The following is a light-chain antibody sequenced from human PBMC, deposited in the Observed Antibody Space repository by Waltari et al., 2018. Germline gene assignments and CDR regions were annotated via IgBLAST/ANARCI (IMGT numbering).Light chain of an antibody. Sequence: QSVLPQPPSVSGAPGQRVTISCSGSGSTIGAGYDVHWYRQLPGKAPTPLSYVGNTRPPGVSDRFSGSQFDTAASLAIAVLQADDEADYYCQSYDTALSVVFGGGTKLTV. V-gene: IGLV1-40*01. CDR2: VGN. J-gene: IGLJ2*01. CDR1: GSTIGAGYD. CDR3: QSYDTALSVV.